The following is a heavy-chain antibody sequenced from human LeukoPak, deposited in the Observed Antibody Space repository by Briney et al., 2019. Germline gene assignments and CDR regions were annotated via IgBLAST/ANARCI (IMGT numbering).Heavy chain of an antibody. CDR1: ACTFSTYY. V-gene: IGHV1-46*01. Sequence: AAVKVSCKASACTFSTYYLHWVRQAPGQGLDWMGMINPSGGSTRYAQKFQGRVTMPRGKSTSTVYMELPSLRYKDTAVYYCARVHARDYYYYYYMDVWAKGPRSPSP. J-gene: IGHJ6*03. CDR3: ARVHARDYYYYYYMDV. CDR2: INPSGGST.